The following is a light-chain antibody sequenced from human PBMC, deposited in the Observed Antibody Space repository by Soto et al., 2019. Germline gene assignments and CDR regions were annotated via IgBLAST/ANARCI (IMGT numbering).Light chain of an antibody. J-gene: IGLJ3*02. V-gene: IGLV4-69*01. CDR2: LNSDGSH. CDR3: QTWSTDIRV. Sequence: QPVLTQPPSASASLGASVKLTCTLSSGHNSYAIAWHQQQPEKGPRYLMKLNSDGSHSKGDGIPDRFSGSSSGAERYLTISSLQSEDEADYYCQTWSTDIRVFGGGTKVPS. CDR1: SGHNSYA.